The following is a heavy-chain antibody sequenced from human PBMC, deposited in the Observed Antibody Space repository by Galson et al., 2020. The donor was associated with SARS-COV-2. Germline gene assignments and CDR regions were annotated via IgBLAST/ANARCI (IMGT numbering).Heavy chain of an antibody. D-gene: IGHD3-22*01. CDR3: ARGDLPPTYYYDSSHFDY. CDR1: GFTFSSYS. CDR2: ISSSSSYI. V-gene: IGHV3-21*01. Sequence: TGGSLRLSCAASGFTFSSYSMNWVRRAPGKGLEWVSSISSSSSYIYYADSVKGRFTISRDNAKNSLYLQMNSLRAEDTAVYYCARGDLPPTYYYDSSHFDYWGQGTLVTVSS. J-gene: IGHJ4*02.